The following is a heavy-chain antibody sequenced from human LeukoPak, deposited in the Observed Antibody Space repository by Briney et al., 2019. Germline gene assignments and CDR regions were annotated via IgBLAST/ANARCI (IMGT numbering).Heavy chain of an antibody. J-gene: IGHJ4*02. D-gene: IGHD3-10*01. CDR3: TTDSTPSPVWFGEPEPNY. CDR2: IKSKTDGGTT. V-gene: IGHV3-15*01. Sequence: GGSLRLSCAASGFTFSNAWMSWVRQAPGKGLEWVGRIKSKTDGGTTDYAAPVKGRFTISRDDSKNTLYLQMNSLKTEDTAVYYCTTDSTPSPVWFGEPEPNYWGQGTLVTVSS. CDR1: GFTFSNAW.